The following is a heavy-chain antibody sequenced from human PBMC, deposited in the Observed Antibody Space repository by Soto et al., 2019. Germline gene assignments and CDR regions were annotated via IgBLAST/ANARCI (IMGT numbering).Heavy chain of an antibody. CDR3: ARALLPHYGDYSAGYYFDY. Sequence: QVQLQESGPGLVKPSQTLSLTCTVSGGSISSGGYYWSWIRQHPGKGLEWIGYIYYSGSTYYNPSLKSRVTISVDTSKNQFSLKLSSVTAADTAVYYCARALLPHYGDYSAGYYFDYWGQGTLVTVSS. J-gene: IGHJ4*02. D-gene: IGHD4-17*01. CDR2: IYYSGST. CDR1: GGSISSGGYY. V-gene: IGHV4-31*03.